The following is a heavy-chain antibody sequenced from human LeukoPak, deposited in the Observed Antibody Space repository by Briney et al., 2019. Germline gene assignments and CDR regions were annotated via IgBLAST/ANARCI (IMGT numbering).Heavy chain of an antibody. D-gene: IGHD6-13*01. Sequence: GESLKISCKGSGYSFTSYWIGWVRQMPGKGLEWMGIIYPGDSDTRYSPSFQGQGTISADKSISTAYLQWSSLKASDIAMYYCARQPYSSSWYPDYWGQGTLVTVSS. J-gene: IGHJ4*02. CDR3: ARQPYSSSWYPDY. CDR1: GYSFTSYW. CDR2: IYPGDSDT. V-gene: IGHV5-51*01.